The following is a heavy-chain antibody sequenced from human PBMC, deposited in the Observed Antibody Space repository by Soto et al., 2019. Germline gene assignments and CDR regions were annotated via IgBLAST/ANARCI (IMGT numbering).Heavy chain of an antibody. CDR2: INGDGSTT. CDR1: GFTFSSYW. V-gene: IGHV3-74*01. D-gene: IGHD3-22*01. Sequence: EVQLVESGGALVQPGGSLRLSCAASGFTFSSYWMHWVRQAPGKGLVWVSRINGDGSTTTYADSVKGRFIISRDNAKNNLDLQMNRLTAEDTAVYYCARPRYDGSGTPFDHWGQGTLVTVSS. J-gene: IGHJ4*02. CDR3: ARPRYDGSGTPFDH.